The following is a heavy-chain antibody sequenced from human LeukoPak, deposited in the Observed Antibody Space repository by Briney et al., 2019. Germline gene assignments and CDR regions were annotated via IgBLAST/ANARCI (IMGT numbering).Heavy chain of an antibody. CDR3: ARSYRSGWYYFDY. CDR1: GFTFSSYA. V-gene: IGHV3-33*01. CDR2: IWYDGDNK. D-gene: IGHD6-19*01. J-gene: IGHJ4*02. Sequence: PGGSLRLSRAASGFTFSSYAMHWVRQAPGKGLEWVAVIWYDGDNKYYADSVKGRFTISRDNSKNTLHLQIDNLRAEDAAVYYCARSYRSGWYYFDYWGQGTLVTVSS.